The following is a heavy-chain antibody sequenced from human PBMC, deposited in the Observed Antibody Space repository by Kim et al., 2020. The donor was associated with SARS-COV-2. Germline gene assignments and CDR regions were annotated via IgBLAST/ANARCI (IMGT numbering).Heavy chain of an antibody. CDR3: ARGLWEPSANS. D-gene: IGHD1-26*01. J-gene: IGHJ4*02. V-gene: IGHV4-34*01. Sequence: SETLSLTCAVYGESFSGYYWSWILQAPGKGLEWIGDINHSGSTNYNPSLESRLTISKDTSKNQFSLRLTSVTAADTAVYYCARGLWEPSANSWGQGTLVTVAS. CDR2: INHSGST. CDR1: GESFSGYY.